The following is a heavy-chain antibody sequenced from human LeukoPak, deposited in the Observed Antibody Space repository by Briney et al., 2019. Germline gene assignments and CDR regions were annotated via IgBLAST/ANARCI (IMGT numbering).Heavy chain of an antibody. D-gene: IGHD5-12*01. Sequence: PGGSLRLSCAASGFTFSSYEMNWVRQAPGKGLEWVSYISSSGSTIYYADSVKGRFTISRDNAKNSLYLQMNSLRAEDTAVYYCARVGKSPRWFEDGYDPVYYYYMDVWGKGTTVTISS. V-gene: IGHV3-48*03. CDR2: ISSSGSTI. CDR1: GFTFSSYE. J-gene: IGHJ6*03. CDR3: ARVGKSPRWFEDGYDPVYYYYMDV.